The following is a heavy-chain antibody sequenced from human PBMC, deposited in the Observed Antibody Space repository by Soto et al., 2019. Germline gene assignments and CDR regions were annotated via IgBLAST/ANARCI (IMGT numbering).Heavy chain of an antibody. D-gene: IGHD3-22*01. CDR3: ARAHYYDSSGYYPNFDY. V-gene: IGHV1-8*01. J-gene: IGHJ4*02. CDR1: GYTFTSYD. CDR2: MNPNSGNT. Sequence: QVQLVQSGAEVKKPGASVKVSCKASGYTFTSYDINWVRQATGQGLEWMGWMNPNSGNTGYAQKFQGRVPMTRNTSLRTADMELSSLRSEYPAVYYCARAHYYDSSGYYPNFDYWGQGTLVTVSS.